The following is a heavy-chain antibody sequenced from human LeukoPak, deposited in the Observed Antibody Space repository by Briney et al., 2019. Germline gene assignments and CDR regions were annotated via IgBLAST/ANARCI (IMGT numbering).Heavy chain of an antibody. V-gene: IGHV4-4*07. Sequence: SETLSLTCSVSGGSIYNSYWNWIRQPPGKGLEWIGRISATGTTDYNPSLRSRVTMSLDTSVNQFSLRLSSVTAAETAVYFCARDKAVDSDISGYYYNRGLDCWGQGTLVTVSS. CDR1: GGSIYNSY. CDR2: ISATGTT. J-gene: IGHJ4*02. D-gene: IGHD3-22*01. CDR3: ARDKAVDSDISGYYYNRGLDC.